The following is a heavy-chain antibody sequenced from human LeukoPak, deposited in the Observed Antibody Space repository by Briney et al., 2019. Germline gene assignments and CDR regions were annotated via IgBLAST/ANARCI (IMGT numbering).Heavy chain of an antibody. V-gene: IGHV4-4*07. CDR3: ARDRAGVFGVVIIDY. CDR2: IYTSGST. CDR1: GGSISSYY. D-gene: IGHD3-3*01. J-gene: IGHJ4*02. Sequence: PSETLSLTCTVSGGSISSYYWSWIRQPAGKGLEWIGRIYTSGSTNYNPSLKSRVAMSVDTSKDQFSLKLSSVTAADTAVYYCARDRAGVFGVVIIDYWGQGTLVTVSS.